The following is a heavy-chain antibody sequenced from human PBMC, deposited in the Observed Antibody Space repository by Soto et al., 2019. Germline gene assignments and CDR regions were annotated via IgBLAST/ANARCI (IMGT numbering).Heavy chain of an antibody. CDR3: AREFSENYSAFDL. CDR1: GFTFSDHY. J-gene: IGHJ3*01. V-gene: IGHV3-11*01. CDR2: MTPSGSSS. D-gene: IGHD1-7*01. Sequence: QVHLVESGGDLVKPGGSLRLSCAASGFTFSDHYMSWIRQAPGKGLEWISFMTPSGSSSSYADSVKGRFTLSRDNAKNSLYLQMTRLRGDDTAVYYCAREFSENYSAFDLWGQGTMVTVSS.